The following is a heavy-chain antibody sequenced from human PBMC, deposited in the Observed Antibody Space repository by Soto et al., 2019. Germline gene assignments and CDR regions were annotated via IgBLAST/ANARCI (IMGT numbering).Heavy chain of an antibody. CDR2: INPNSGDT. CDR1: GYTFTGYY. Sequence: ASVKVSCKASGYTFTGYYVHWVRQAPGQGLEWMGWINPNSGDTYLAQRFQGRVTMNRDTSIGTAYMELRGLTSDDTAEYYCAKGGAIVAAGTRVYLYNAVDVWGQGTTVTVSS. D-gene: IGHD1-26*01. CDR3: AKGGAIVAAGTRVYLYNAVDV. V-gene: IGHV1-2*02. J-gene: IGHJ6*02.